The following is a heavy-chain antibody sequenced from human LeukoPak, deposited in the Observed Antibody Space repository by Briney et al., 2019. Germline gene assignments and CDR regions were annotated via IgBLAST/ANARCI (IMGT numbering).Heavy chain of an antibody. CDR2: VYSSGST. CDR1: GYSISTGYY. Sequence: SETLSLTCTVSGYSISTGYYWSWIRQPAGQGLEWIGRVYSSGSTNYNPSLKSRVSISVDTSKNQFSLRLSSVTAADTAVYYCARGGYCGGDCYFYYWGQGTLVTVSS. V-gene: IGHV4-61*02. CDR3: ARGGYCGGDCYFYY. D-gene: IGHD2-21*02. J-gene: IGHJ4*02.